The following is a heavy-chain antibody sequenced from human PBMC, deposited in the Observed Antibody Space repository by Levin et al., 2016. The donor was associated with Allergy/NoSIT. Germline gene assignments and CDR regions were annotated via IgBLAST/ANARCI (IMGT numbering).Heavy chain of an antibody. CDR3: AKQMTTVTNDAFDI. V-gene: IGHV5-51*01. Sequence: GESLKISCKGSGYNFTTYWIGWVRQMPGKGLEWMGIIYPGDSDTRYSPSFQGQVTISADKSITTAYLQWSSLRASDTAMYYCAKQMTTVTNDAFDIWGQGTMVTVSS. D-gene: IGHD4-17*01. J-gene: IGHJ3*02. CDR2: IYPGDSDT. CDR1: GYNFTTYW.